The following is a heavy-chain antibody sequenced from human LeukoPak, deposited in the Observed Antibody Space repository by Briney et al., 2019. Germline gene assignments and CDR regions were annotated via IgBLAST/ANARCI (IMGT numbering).Heavy chain of an antibody. J-gene: IGHJ4*02. CDR2: ISYDGSNK. V-gene: IGHV3-30*18. Sequence: GGSLRLSCAASGFTFSSYGMHWVRQAPGKGLEWVAVISYDGSNKYYADSVKGRFTISRDNSKNTLYLQMNSLRAEDTAVYYCAKGDYGSGSYSLDYWGQGTLVTVSS. D-gene: IGHD3-10*01. CDR1: GFTFSSYG. CDR3: AKGDYGSGSYSLDY.